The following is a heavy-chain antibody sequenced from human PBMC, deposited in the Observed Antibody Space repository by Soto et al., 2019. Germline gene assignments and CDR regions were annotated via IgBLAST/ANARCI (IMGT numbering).Heavy chain of an antibody. Sequence: PGGSLRLSCAVSGFNVTNTYMSWVRQAPGKGLEWVSVIYRGFSTFYADSVKGRFTVSRDDSKSTVSLQMNSLRAEDTAVYYCARDRSDSSRDDSFDIWGQGTMVTVSS. CDR2: IYRGFST. CDR1: GFNVTNTY. D-gene: IGHD6-6*01. CDR3: ARDRSDSSRDDSFDI. J-gene: IGHJ3*02. V-gene: IGHV3-53*01.